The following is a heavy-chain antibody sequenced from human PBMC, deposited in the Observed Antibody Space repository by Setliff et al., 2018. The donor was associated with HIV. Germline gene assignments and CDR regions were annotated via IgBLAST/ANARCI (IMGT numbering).Heavy chain of an antibody. D-gene: IGHD2-2*01. CDR2: IRQDGNEK. CDR1: GLMFSTYW. Sequence: PGGSLRLSCAASGLMFSTYWMSWVRQAPGKGLEWVANIRQDGNEKYYVDSVKGRFTISRDNAKNSLYLHMSSLRDEDTAVYFCARDGGICSSTSCEAIGAFDIWGQGTMVTVSS. J-gene: IGHJ3*02. CDR3: ARDGGICSSTSCEAIGAFDI. V-gene: IGHV3-7*01.